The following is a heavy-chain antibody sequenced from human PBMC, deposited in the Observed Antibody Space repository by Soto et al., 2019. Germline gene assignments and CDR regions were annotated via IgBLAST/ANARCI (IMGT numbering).Heavy chain of an antibody. J-gene: IGHJ6*02. CDR1: GFTFTSYA. CDR3: AKVTSARVFYFGLDV. CDR2: ISGSAGRT. Sequence: GGSLRLSCAASGFTFTSYAMSWVRQAPGKGREWVAIISGSAGRTYYADSVKGRFTISRDNFKNTLYLQMNSLRAEDTAVYHCAKVTSARVFYFGLDVWGQGTTVTVSS. V-gene: IGHV3-23*01. D-gene: IGHD2-2*01.